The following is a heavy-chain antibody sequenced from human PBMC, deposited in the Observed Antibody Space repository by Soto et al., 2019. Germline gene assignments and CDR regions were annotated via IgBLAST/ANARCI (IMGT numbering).Heavy chain of an antibody. Sequence: SETLSLTCAVSGYSISSGYYWGWIRQPPGKGLEWIGSIYHSGSTYYNPSLKSRVTISVDTSKNQFSLKLSSVTAADTAVYYCARGGIVVVEAVSPWFEPWGQGTLVTVSS. J-gene: IGHJ5*02. D-gene: IGHD2-15*01. V-gene: IGHV4-38-2*01. CDR3: ARGGIVVVEAVSPWFEP. CDR2: IYHSGST. CDR1: GYSISSGYY.